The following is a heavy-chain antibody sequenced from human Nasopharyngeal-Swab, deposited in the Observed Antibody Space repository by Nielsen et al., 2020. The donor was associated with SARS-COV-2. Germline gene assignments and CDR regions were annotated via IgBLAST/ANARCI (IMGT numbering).Heavy chain of an antibody. Sequence: GESLKISCAASGFTFSSYGMNWVRQAPGKGLEWVGFIRSKTYGETTDYAASVKGRFTISRDDSKSIAYLQMNSLRAEDTAVYYCTSQTYYYDSSETLYYYYMDVWGKGITVTVSS. D-gene: IGHD3-22*01. CDR1: GFTFSSYG. V-gene: IGHV3-49*04. J-gene: IGHJ6*03. CDR3: TSQTYYYDSSETLYYYYMDV. CDR2: IRSKTYGETT.